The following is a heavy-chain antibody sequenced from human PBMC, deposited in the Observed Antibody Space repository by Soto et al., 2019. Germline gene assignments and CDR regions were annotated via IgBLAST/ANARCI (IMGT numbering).Heavy chain of an antibody. D-gene: IGHD3-10*01. V-gene: IGHV1-3*01. Sequence: ASVKVSCKASGYTFTSYAMQWVRQAPGQRLEWMGWINAGNGNTKYSQKFQGRVTITRDTSASTAYMELSSLRSEDTAVYYCASLPLWFGEGNWFDPLGQGTLVTVSS. J-gene: IGHJ5*02. CDR2: INAGNGNT. CDR1: GYTFTSYA. CDR3: ASLPLWFGEGNWFDP.